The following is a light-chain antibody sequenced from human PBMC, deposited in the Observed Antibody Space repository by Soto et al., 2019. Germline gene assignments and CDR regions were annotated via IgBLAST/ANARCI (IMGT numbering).Light chain of an antibody. CDR3: LQHNTFRWT. J-gene: IGKJ1*01. CDR1: PGLRDD. Sequence: DIQMTQSPSSLSASVGDRVTITCRASPGLRDDLGWYQQKPGKAPKRLLYSTSRLQSGVQSRFSGSGSGTEFTLTISSLQPEDFATYYFLQHNTFRWTFGQGTKGESK. V-gene: IGKV1-17*01. CDR2: STS.